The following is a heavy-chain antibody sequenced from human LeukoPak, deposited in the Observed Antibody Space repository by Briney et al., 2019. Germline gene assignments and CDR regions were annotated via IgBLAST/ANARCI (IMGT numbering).Heavy chain of an antibody. CDR3: ARENAIAVAGTHGFDS. J-gene: IGHJ5*01. V-gene: IGHV1-46*01. CDR2: INPSGGST. D-gene: IGHD6-19*01. Sequence: ASVKVSCKASDYTFTSYGISWVRQAPGQGLEWMGIINPSGGSTSYAQKFQGRVTMTRDTSTSTVYMELSSLRSEDTAVYYCARENAIAVAGTHGFDSWGQGTLVTVSS. CDR1: DYTFTSYG.